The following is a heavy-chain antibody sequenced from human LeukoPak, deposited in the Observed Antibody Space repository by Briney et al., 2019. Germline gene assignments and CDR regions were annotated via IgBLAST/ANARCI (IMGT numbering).Heavy chain of an antibody. V-gene: IGHV7-4-1*02. CDR3: AREETIFGVVISYFDY. D-gene: IGHD3-3*01. J-gene: IGHJ4*02. CDR1: GYTFTSYA. Sequence: GASVEVSCKASGYTFTSYAMNWVRQAPGQGLEWMGWINTNTGNPTYAQGFTGRFVFSLDTSVSTAYLQTSSLKAEDTAVYYCAREETIFGVVISYFDYWGQGTLVTVSS. CDR2: INTNTGNP.